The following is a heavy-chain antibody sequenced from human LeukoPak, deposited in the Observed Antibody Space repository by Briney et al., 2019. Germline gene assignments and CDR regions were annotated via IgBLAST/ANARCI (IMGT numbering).Heavy chain of an antibody. CDR2: IKQDGSVK. CDR3: ARDEPDY. Sequence: PGGSLRLSCATSGFYFESYAMTWVRQAPGKGLEWVANIKQDGSVKYYVDSVKGRFTISRDNAQNSLYLQMNSLRAEDTAVYYCARDEPDYWGQGTLVTVSS. J-gene: IGHJ4*02. V-gene: IGHV3-7*01. CDR1: GFYFESYA.